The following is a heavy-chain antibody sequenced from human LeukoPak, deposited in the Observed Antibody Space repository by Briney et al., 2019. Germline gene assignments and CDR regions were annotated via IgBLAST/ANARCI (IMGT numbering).Heavy chain of an antibody. V-gene: IGHV1-69*13. Sequence: SVKVSCKASGYTFTSYDINWVRQATGQGLEWMGGIIPIFGTANYAQKFQGRVTITADESTSTAYMELSSLRSEDTAVYYCATYGSGSYYFDYWGQGTPVTVSS. D-gene: IGHD3-10*01. CDR3: ATYGSGSYYFDY. CDR1: GYTFTSYD. J-gene: IGHJ4*02. CDR2: IIPIFGTA.